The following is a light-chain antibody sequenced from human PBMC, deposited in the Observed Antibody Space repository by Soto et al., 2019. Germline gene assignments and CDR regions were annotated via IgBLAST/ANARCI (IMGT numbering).Light chain of an antibody. CDR1: QSVSSN. CDR3: QQYGTSLFT. CDR2: GAS. J-gene: IGKJ4*01. V-gene: IGKV3-15*01. Sequence: ILMTHSPASLSVSPGERATLSCRASQSVSSNLAWYQQKPGQAPRLLIYGASTRATGIPARFSGSGSGTDFTLTISGLEPEDFAVYYCQQYGTSLFTFGGGTKVDIK.